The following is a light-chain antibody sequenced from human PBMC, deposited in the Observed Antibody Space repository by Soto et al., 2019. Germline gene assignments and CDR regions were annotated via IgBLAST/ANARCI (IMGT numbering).Light chain of an antibody. Sequence: QSVLTQPASVSGSPGQSITISCTGTSIDVGGNKYVSWYQHYPGKAPKLMICDVSNRPSGVSNRFSGSKSGNTASMTISGLPAEDEADYYCSAFTGTTYVFGTGTKVTVL. J-gene: IGLJ1*01. CDR3: SAFTGTTYV. CDR1: SIDVGGNKY. V-gene: IGLV2-14*03. CDR2: DVS.